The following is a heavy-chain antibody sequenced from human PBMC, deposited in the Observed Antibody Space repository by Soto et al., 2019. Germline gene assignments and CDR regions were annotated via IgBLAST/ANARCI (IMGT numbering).Heavy chain of an antibody. D-gene: IGHD6-6*01. CDR2: ISGSGGST. Sequence: PGGSLRLSCAASGFTFSSYAMSWVSQAPGKGLEWVSAISGSGGSTYYADSVKGRFTISRDNSKNTLYLQMNSLRAEDTAVYYCAKGQSSIASRGMDVWGQGTTVTVSS. J-gene: IGHJ6*02. CDR3: AKGQSSIASRGMDV. CDR1: GFTFSSYA. V-gene: IGHV3-23*01.